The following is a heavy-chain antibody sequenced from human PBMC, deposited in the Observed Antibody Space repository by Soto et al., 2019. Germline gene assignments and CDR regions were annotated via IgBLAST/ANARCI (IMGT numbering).Heavy chain of an antibody. V-gene: IGHV1-69*08. CDR2: IIPALGTA. J-gene: IGHJ2*01. Sequence: QDQLVQSGAEVKKPGSSVKVSCKASGGTFSSHTFSWVRQAPGQGLEWMGRIIPALGTATYAQKFQGRVTITADESETTVYMELNSLRYEDTAVYYCARPDFGDYWYFDLWGRGTLVTVSS. CDR1: GGTFSSHT. CDR3: ARPDFGDYWYFDL. D-gene: IGHD4-17*01.